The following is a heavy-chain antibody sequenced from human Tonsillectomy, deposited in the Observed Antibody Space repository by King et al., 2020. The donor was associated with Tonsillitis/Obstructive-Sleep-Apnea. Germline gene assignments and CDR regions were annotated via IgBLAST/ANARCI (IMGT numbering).Heavy chain of an antibody. CDR1: GFTFDDYA. V-gene: IGHV3-9*01. Sequence: VQLVESGGGLVQPGRSLRLPCAASGFTFDDYAMHWVRQAPGKGLEWVSGISWNSGSIAYADSVKGRFTISRDNAKNSLYLQMNTLRAEDTALYYCAKGGDSGSYRFDWFDPWGQGTLVTVSS. CDR3: AKGGDSGSYRFDWFDP. D-gene: IGHD3-10*01. CDR2: ISWNSGSI. J-gene: IGHJ5*02.